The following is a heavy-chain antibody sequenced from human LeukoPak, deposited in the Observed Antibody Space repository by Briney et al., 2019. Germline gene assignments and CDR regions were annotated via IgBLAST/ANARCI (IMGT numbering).Heavy chain of an antibody. CDR2: LYISGST. CDR1: GASISSYY. J-gene: IGHJ4*02. CDR3: ARDLSGSLYFDY. V-gene: IGHV4-4*07. Sequence: PSETLSLTCTVSGASISSYYYNWIRQTAGRGVEWIGRLYISGSTDYNPSLKSRVTISVDTSKNQFSLKLSSVTAADTAVYFCARDLSGSLYFDYWGQGVLVTVSS. D-gene: IGHD3-10*01.